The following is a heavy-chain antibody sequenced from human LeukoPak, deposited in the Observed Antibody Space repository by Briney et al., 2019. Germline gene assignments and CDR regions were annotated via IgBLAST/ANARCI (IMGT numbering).Heavy chain of an antibody. CDR2: IYYSGST. Sequence: SETLSLTCTVSGGSISSGGYYWSWIRQHPGKGLEWIGYIYYSGSTYYNPSLKSRVTISVDTSKNQLSLKLSSVTAADTAVYYCASSSGGYYDYVWGSYRPQPFDYWGQGTLVTVSS. CDR3: ASSSGGYYDYVWGSYRPQPFDY. V-gene: IGHV4-31*03. J-gene: IGHJ4*02. CDR1: GGSISSGGYY. D-gene: IGHD3-16*02.